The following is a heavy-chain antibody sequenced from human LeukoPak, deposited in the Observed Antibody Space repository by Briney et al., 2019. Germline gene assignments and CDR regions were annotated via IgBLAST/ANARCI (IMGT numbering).Heavy chain of an antibody. J-gene: IGHJ4*02. Sequence: PGGSLRLSCAASGFTFSTYYMHWVRQAPGKGLEWVASIKQDGSEKYYVDSVKGRFSVSRDNAKNSLYLQMNSLRAEDTAVYYCARNWGITYWGQGTLVTVSS. V-gene: IGHV3-7*04. D-gene: IGHD7-27*01. CDR1: GFTFSTYY. CDR2: IKQDGSEK. CDR3: ARNWGITY.